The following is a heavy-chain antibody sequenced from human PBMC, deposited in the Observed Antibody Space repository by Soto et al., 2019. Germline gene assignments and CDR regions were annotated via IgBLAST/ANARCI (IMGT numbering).Heavy chain of an antibody. J-gene: IGHJ4*02. CDR2: INHSGST. CDR3: ASLRFLEWLLFPRDY. CDR1: GGSFSGYY. Sequence: QVQLQQWGAGLLKPSETLSLTCAVYGGSFSGYYWSWIRQPPGKGLEWIGEINHSGSTNYNPSLKSRVTISVDPSKNQFSLKLSSVTAADTAVYYCASLRFLEWLLFPRDYWGQGTLVTVSS. V-gene: IGHV4-34*01. D-gene: IGHD3-3*01.